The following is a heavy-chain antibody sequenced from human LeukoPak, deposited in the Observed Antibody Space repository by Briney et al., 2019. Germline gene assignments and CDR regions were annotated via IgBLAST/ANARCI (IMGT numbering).Heavy chain of an antibody. CDR1: GFTFSDYY. V-gene: IGHV3-11*05. CDR2: ISSSSSYT. D-gene: IGHD4-17*01. CDR3: AREKCGDSLGY. J-gene: IGHJ4*02. Sequence: GGSLRLSCAASGFTFSDYYMSWIRQAPGKGLEWVSYISSSSSYTNYADSVKGRFTISRDNAKNSLYLQMNSLRAEDTAVYYCAREKCGDSLGYWGQGTLVTVSS.